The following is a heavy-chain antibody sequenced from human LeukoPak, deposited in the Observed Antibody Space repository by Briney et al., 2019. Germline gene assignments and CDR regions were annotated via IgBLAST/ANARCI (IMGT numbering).Heavy chain of an antibody. D-gene: IGHD2-2*01. Sequence: SGPSLVNPTQTLTLTCTFSGFSLNTRAVGVRWIRQPPGKALEWLAFIYWDNSKNYSPSLESRLTITKDTCKNLVVLTMTNLDPVDTATYYCAHQGGTPARYFDYWGQGTLVTVSS. J-gene: IGHJ4*02. CDR1: GFSLNTRAVG. CDR2: IYWDNSK. CDR3: AHQGGTPARYFDY. V-gene: IGHV2-5*02.